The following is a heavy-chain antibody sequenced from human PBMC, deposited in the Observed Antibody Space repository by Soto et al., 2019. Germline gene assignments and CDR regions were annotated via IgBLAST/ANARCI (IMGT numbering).Heavy chain of an antibody. V-gene: IGHV4-34*01. D-gene: IGHD5-12*01. CDR3: ARGRGTSGYADY. CDR2: INHSGST. J-gene: IGHJ4*02. Sequence: PSETLSLTCAVYGGSFSGYYWSWIRQPPGKGLEWIGEINHSGSTNYNPSLKSRVTISVDTSKNQFSLKLSSVTAADTAVYYCARGRGTSGYADYWGQGTLVTVSS. CDR1: GGSFSGYY.